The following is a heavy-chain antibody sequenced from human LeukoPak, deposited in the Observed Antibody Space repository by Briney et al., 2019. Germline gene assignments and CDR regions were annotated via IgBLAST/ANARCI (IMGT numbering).Heavy chain of an antibody. Sequence: GGSLRLSCAASGFTFSRYWMSWVRQAPGKGLEWVGRIKSKTDGGTTDYAAPVKGRFTISKDDSKNTLYLQMNSLKTEDTAVYYCTTVGYPGYFDFWGQGALVTVSS. CDR1: GFTFSRYW. CDR2: IKSKTDGGTT. V-gene: IGHV3-15*01. D-gene: IGHD1-1*01. CDR3: TTVGYPGYFDF. J-gene: IGHJ4*02.